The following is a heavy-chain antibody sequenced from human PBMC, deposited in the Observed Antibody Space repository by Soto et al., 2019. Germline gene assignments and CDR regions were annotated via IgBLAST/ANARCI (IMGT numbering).Heavy chain of an antibody. V-gene: IGHV3-9*01. J-gene: IGHJ4*02. D-gene: IGHD3-10*01. CDR3: AKETGTMVRGGISLPGY. CDR2: ISWNSGSI. Sequence: TLRLSCTASGVTLEDYAMHWVRQAPVKGLEWVSGISWNSGSIGYADSVKGRFTISRDNAKNSLYLQMNSLRAEDTALYYCAKETGTMVRGGISLPGYGGQGTLVTVSS. CDR1: GVTLEDYA.